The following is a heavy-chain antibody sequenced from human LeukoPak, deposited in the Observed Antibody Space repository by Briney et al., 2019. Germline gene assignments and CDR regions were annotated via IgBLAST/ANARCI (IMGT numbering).Heavy chain of an antibody. CDR3: ARGWTSANFQH. V-gene: IGHV4-31*03. CDR2: IYYSGST. Sequence: PSQTLSLTCTVSGGSISSGGYYWSWIRQHPGKGLEWIGYIYYSGSTHYNPSLQSRVSISVDTSKNQFSLKLSSVTAADKAVYYCARGWTSANFQHWGQGTLLTVSS. CDR1: GGSISSGGYY. J-gene: IGHJ1*01. D-gene: IGHD1-1*01.